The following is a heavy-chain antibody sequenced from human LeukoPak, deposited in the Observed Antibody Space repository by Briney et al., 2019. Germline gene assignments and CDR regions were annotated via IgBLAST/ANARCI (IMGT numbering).Heavy chain of an antibody. Sequence: QAGGSLRLSCAASGFTFSSYGMHWVRQAPGKGLEWVAVIWYDGSNKYYADSVKGRFTISRDNSKNTLYLQMNSLRAEDTAVYYCARCPEGQWLADYWGQGTLVTVSS. CDR3: ARCPEGQWLADY. CDR1: GFTFSSYG. CDR2: IWYDGSNK. V-gene: IGHV3-33*01. J-gene: IGHJ4*02. D-gene: IGHD6-19*01.